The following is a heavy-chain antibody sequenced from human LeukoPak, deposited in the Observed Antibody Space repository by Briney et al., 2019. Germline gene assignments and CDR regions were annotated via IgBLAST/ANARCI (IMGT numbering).Heavy chain of an antibody. V-gene: IGHV4-39*07. J-gene: IGHJ4*02. CDR3: ARASNGDYLFDY. Sequence: SETLSLTCAVSGDSISSNSYYWGWIRQPPGKGLEWIGSIYYSGSTYYNPSLKSRVTISVNTSKNQFSLKLSSVTAADTAVYYCARASNGDYLFDYWGQGTLVTVSS. D-gene: IGHD4-17*01. CDR1: GDSISSNSYY. CDR2: IYYSGST.